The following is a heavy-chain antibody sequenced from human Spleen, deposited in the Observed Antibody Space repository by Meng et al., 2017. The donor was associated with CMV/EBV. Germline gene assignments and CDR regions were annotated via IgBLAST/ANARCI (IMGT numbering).Heavy chain of an antibody. J-gene: IGHJ4*02. D-gene: IGHD2-2*01. V-gene: IGHV3-21*01. Sequence: WIRQPPGKGLEWVSSISSSSSYIYYADSVKGRFTISRDNAKNSLYLQMNSLRAEDMAVYYCARGTRWDIVVVPAAIGYWGQGTLVTVSS. CDR3: ARGTRWDIVVVPAAIGY. CDR2: ISSSSSYI.